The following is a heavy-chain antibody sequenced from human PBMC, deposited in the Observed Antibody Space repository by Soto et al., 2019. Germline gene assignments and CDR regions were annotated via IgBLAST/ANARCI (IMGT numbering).Heavy chain of an antibody. CDR1: GGSISSADHY. V-gene: IGHV4-30-4*01. CDR3: ARLRGEVEKNYFDP. J-gene: IGHJ5*02. D-gene: IGHD3-16*01. Sequence: QVHLQESGPGLVRPSQTLSLTCSVSGGSISSADHYWSWIRQPPGKGLEWMGYIYHSGNTHYNPSLKSRITISIDTSTNRFSLKLTSVTAADTAVYFCARLRGEVEKNYFDPWGQGALVTVSS. CDR2: IYHSGNT.